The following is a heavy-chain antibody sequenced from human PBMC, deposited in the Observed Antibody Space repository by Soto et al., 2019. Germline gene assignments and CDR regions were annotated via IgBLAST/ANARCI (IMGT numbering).Heavy chain of an antibody. V-gene: IGHV3-33*01. Sequence: GGSLRLSSAASGFTFSSYGMHWVRQAPGKGLEWVAVIWYDGSNKYYADSVKGRFTISRDNSKNTLYLQMNSLRAEDTAVYYCARDAVVVPAAINYFDYWGQGTLVTVS. CDR2: IWYDGSNK. CDR1: GFTFSSYG. CDR3: ARDAVVVPAAINYFDY. D-gene: IGHD2-2*02. J-gene: IGHJ4*02.